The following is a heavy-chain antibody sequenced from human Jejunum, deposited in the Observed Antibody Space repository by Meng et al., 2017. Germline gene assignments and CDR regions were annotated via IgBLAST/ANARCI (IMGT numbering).Heavy chain of an antibody. V-gene: IGHV4-34*01. CDR2: IHHSGSI. Sequence: QVQLQQWGAGLLKPSETLSLTCAFQGGSFSAYDWSWNRQPPGKGLEWLGQIHHSGSINDNPSLKGRVTMSVDTSRSQISLKLNSVTAADTAVYYCRLAYCVSDCGDYWGQGTLVTVSS. D-gene: IGHD2-21*02. CDR1: GGSFSAYD. CDR3: RLAYCVSDCGDY. J-gene: IGHJ4*02.